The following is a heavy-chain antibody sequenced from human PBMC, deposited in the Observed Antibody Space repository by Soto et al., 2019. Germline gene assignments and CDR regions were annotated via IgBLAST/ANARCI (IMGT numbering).Heavy chain of an antibody. CDR3: ATSYGSGSSPVDD. D-gene: IGHD3-10*01. CDR1: GYTFSFYT. V-gene: IGHV1-69*02. CDR2: VNPILAMS. J-gene: IGHJ4*02. Sequence: QVQLVQSGAEVKKPGSSVKVSCKASGYTFSFYTLNWVRQAPAQGFEWVGRVNPILAMSSSAHKFQGRVSMFADKSTFTAYVELRSLSSEDTVVYYCATSYGSGSSPVDDWGQGTLVTVAS.